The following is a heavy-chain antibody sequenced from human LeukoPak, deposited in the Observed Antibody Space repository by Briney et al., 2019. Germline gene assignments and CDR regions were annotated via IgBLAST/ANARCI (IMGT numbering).Heavy chain of an antibody. V-gene: IGHV3-9*03. CDR1: GFTFSSYW. Sequence: GGSLRLSCAASGFTFSSYWMSWVRQAPGKGLEWVSGISWNSGFIDYADSVKGRFTISRDNAKNSLYLQLNSLRPEDMAFYYCAKDIGPSGDAFHIWGQGTVVTVSS. CDR2: ISWNSGFI. CDR3: AKDIGPSGDAFHI. J-gene: IGHJ3*02.